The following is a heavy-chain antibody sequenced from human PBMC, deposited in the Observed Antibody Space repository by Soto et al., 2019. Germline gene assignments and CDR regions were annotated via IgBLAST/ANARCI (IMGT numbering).Heavy chain of an antibody. CDR3: ASGKEVAGEPYYYYYGMDV. CDR2: IDPSDSYT. D-gene: IGHD6-19*01. Sequence: GESLKISCKGSGYSFTSYWISWVRQMPGKGLEWMGRIDPSDSYTNYSPSFQGHVTISADKSISTAYLQWSSLKASDTAMYYCASGKEVAGEPYYYYYGMDVWGQGTTVTVSS. J-gene: IGHJ6*02. V-gene: IGHV5-10-1*01. CDR1: GYSFTSYW.